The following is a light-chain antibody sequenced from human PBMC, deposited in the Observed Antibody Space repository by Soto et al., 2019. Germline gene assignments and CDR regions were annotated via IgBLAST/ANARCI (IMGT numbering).Light chain of an antibody. CDR2: GTS. CDR1: QSLTSRS. CDR3: QQYGSSPWT. Sequence: EIVWTQSPGTLSLSPGERATLSCRASQSLTSRSLAWYQQKPGQAPRLLIYGTSSRATGVPDRFSGSGSGTDFTLTISRLEPEDFAVYYCQQYGSSPWTFGQGTKVDIK. J-gene: IGKJ1*01. V-gene: IGKV3-20*01.